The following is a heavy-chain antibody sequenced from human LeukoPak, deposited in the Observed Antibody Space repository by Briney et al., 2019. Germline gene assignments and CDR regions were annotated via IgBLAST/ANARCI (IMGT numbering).Heavy chain of an antibody. J-gene: IGHJ4*02. CDR1: GFTFSDYY. CDR3: ARDQIKRLGGVDY. Sequence: NTGGSLRLSCAASGFTFSDYYMSWIRQAPGKGLEWVSYISSSGSTIYYADAVKGRFTISRDNAKNSLYLQMNSLRAEDTAVYYCARDQIKRLGGVDYWGQGTLVTVSS. V-gene: IGHV3-11*01. CDR2: ISSSGSTI. D-gene: IGHD3-16*01.